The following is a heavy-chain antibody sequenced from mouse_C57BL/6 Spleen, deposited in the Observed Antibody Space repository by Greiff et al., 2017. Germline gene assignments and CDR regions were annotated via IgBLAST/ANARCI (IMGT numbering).Heavy chain of an antibody. V-gene: IGHV1-55*01. D-gene: IGHD1-1*01. J-gene: IGHJ2*01. CDR1: GYTFTSYW. CDR2: IYPGSGST. Sequence: QVQLQQPGAELVKPGASVKMSCKASGYTFTSYWITWVKQRPGQGLEWIGDIYPGSGSTNYNEKFKSKATLTVDTSSSTAYMQLSSLTSEDSAVYYCARGVVITTVVDGYWGQGTTRTVSS. CDR3: ARGVVITTVVDGY.